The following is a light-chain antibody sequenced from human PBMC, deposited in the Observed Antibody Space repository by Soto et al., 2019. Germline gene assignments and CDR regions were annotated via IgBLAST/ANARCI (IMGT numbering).Light chain of an antibody. CDR1: QSLLHSNGYNY. CDR3: MQVLQTPYT. CDR2: LGS. V-gene: IGKV2-28*01. J-gene: IGKJ2*01. Sequence: DIVMTQSPLSLPVTPGEPASISRRSGQSLLHSNGYNYLDWYLQKPGQSPQLLIYLGSNRASGVPDRFSGSGSGTDFTLKISRVEAEDVGVYYCMQVLQTPYTFGQGTKLEIK.